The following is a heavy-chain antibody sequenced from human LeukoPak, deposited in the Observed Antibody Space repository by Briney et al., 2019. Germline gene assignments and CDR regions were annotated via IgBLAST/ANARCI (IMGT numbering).Heavy chain of an antibody. Sequence: GGSLRLSCAASGFTFSSYSMNWVRQAPGKGLEWVSSISSSSSYTYYADSVKGRFTISRDNAKNSLYLQMNSLRAEDTAVYYCARIGSSGYYYAPYYYFDYWGQGTLVTVSS. CDR2: ISSSSSYT. V-gene: IGHV3-21*01. J-gene: IGHJ4*02. D-gene: IGHD3-22*01. CDR1: GFTFSSYS. CDR3: ARIGSSGYYYAPYYYFDY.